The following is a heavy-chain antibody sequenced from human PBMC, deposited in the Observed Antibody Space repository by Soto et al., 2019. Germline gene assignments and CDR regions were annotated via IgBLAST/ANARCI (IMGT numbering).Heavy chain of an antibody. D-gene: IGHD6-19*01. V-gene: IGHV3-23*01. J-gene: IGHJ5*02. CDR1: GLTFSSYA. CDR3: AKEGYSIGWYLNWFDP. Sequence: GGSLRLSCAASGLTFSSYAMSWVRQAPGKGLEWVSVISSSGDKTYYADSVKGRFTISRDNYKNTLYLQMNNLRAEDTAVYYCAKEGYSIGWYLNWFDPWGQGTLVTVSS. CDR2: ISSSGDKT.